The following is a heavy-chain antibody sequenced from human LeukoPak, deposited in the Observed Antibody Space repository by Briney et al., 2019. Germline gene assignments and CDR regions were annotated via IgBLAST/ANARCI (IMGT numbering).Heavy chain of an antibody. Sequence: ASAKVSCKASGYTFTSYGISWVRQAPEQGLEWMGWISAYNGNTNYAQKLQGRVTMTTDPSTSTAYMELRSLRSDDTAVYYCARPRYDFWSGYYQYYFDYWGQGTLVTVSS. J-gene: IGHJ4*02. CDR2: ISAYNGNT. D-gene: IGHD3-3*01. CDR1: GYTFTSYG. V-gene: IGHV1-18*01. CDR3: ARPRYDFWSGYYQYYFDY.